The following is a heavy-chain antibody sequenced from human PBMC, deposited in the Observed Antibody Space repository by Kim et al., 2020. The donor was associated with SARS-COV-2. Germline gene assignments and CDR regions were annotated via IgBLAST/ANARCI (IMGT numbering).Heavy chain of an antibody. CDR1: GGSISSSSYY. Sequence: SETLSLTCTVSGGSISSSSYYWVWIRQPPGKGLEWIGSIYYSGSTYYNPSLKSRVTISVDTSKNQFSLKLSSVTAADTAVYYCASPEDYDSQGVWASVRSDYYYGMDVWGQGTTVTVSS. V-gene: IGHV4-39*01. CDR3: ASPEDYDSQGVWASVRSDYYYGMDV. CDR2: IYYSGST. J-gene: IGHJ6*02. D-gene: IGHD3-22*01.